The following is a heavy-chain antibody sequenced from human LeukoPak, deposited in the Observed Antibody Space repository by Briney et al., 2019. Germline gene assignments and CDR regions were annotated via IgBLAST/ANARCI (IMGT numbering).Heavy chain of an antibody. CDR3: ARHQGVIAAAGIPDY. V-gene: IGHV4-39*01. CDR2: IYYSGST. CDR1: GGSISSSSYY. Sequence: SETLSLTCTVSGGSISSSSYYWGWIRQPPGKGLEWIGSIYYSGSTYYNPSLKSRVTISVDTSKNQFSLKLSSVTAADTAVYYCARHQGVIAAAGIPDYWGQGTLVTVSP. J-gene: IGHJ4*02. D-gene: IGHD6-13*01.